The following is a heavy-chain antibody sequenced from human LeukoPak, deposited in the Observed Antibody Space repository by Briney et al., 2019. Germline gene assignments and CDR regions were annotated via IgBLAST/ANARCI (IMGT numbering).Heavy chain of an antibody. CDR1: GGSTSSYY. Sequence: SETLSLTCTVSGGSTSSYYWSWIRQPPGKGLEWVAYIYYTGNTNYNPSLKSRVTISLDTPKNPISLKLRSVTAADTAVYYCARGQVFSGYDFQKLPDSWGQGTLVTVSS. V-gene: IGHV4-59*01. D-gene: IGHD5-12*01. CDR2: IYYTGNT. CDR3: ARGQVFSGYDFQKLPDS. J-gene: IGHJ4*02.